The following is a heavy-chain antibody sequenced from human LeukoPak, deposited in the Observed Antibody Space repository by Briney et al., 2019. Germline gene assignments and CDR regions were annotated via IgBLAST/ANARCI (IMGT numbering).Heavy chain of an antibody. CDR2: IYYSGST. CDR3: ARDSSDFWSGPSSDY. D-gene: IGHD3-3*01. V-gene: IGHV4-39*07. Sequence: SETLSLTCTVSGGSISSSSYYWGWIRQPPGKGLEWIGSIYYSGSTYYNPSLKSRVTISVDTSKNQFSLKLSSVTAADTAVYYCARDSSDFWSGPSSDYWGQGTLVTVSS. CDR1: GGSISSSSYY. J-gene: IGHJ4*02.